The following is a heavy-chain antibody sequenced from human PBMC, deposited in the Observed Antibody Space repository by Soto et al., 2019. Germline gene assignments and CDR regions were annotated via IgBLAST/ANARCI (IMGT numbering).Heavy chain of an antibody. D-gene: IGHD3-16*01. CDR3: AHHKRGRGGDY. Sequence: QITLKESGPTLVKPTQTLTLTCTFSGFSLGTSEVSVGWIRQPPRKALEWLALIYSDDDKRYSPSLESRLTLTQDTSKNQVVLTMTNMDPVDTATYYSAHHKRGRGGDYWGQGTLVTVSS. V-gene: IGHV2-5*02. CDR1: GFSLGTSEVS. CDR2: IYSDDDK. J-gene: IGHJ4*02.